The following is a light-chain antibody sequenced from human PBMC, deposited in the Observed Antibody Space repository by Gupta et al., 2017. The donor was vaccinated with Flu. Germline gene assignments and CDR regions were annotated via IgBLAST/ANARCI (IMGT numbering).Light chain of an antibody. Sequence: PPCLSASLGDRVTMTCLASQDIRYYLDWYQQRPGRAPKLLIYDASTLDTGVPSRFTGGGSGTDFSLTITSLQPEDIATYYCQQYYGLPHTFGQGTRVEVK. CDR1: QDIRYY. J-gene: IGKJ5*01. V-gene: IGKV1-33*01. CDR2: DAS. CDR3: QQYYGLPHT.